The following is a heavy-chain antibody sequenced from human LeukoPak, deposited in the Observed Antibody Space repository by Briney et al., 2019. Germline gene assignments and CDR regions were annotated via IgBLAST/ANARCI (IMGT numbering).Heavy chain of an antibody. J-gene: IGHJ6*03. CDR3: ARVIGSGSYKTYYYYTWTS. V-gene: IGHV4-34*01. Sequence: SETLSLTCAVYGGSFSGYYWSWIRQPPGKGLEWIGEINHSGSTNYNPSLKSRVTISVDTSKNQFSLKLSCVTAADTAVYYCARVIGSGSYKTYYYYTWTSGAKGPRSPSP. D-gene: IGHD3-10*01. CDR2: INHSGST. CDR1: GGSFSGYY.